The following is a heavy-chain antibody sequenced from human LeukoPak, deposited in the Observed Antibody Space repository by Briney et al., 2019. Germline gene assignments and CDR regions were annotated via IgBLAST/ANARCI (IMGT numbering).Heavy chain of an antibody. Sequence: GGSLRLSCAASGFTFSDYYMSWIRQAPGKGLEWVSGISDSGDNTQYVDSVKGRFTISRDISKNTLYLQMNSLRAEDTAVYYCAKAGCGGGSCYYAEYFQHWGLGTLVTVSS. J-gene: IGHJ1*01. CDR1: GFTFSDYY. V-gene: IGHV3-23*01. CDR3: AKAGCGGGSCYYAEYFQH. CDR2: ISDSGDNT. D-gene: IGHD2-15*01.